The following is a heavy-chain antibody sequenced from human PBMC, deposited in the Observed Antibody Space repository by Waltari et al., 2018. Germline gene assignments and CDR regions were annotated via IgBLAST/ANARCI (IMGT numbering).Heavy chain of an antibody. CDR1: GGSFSGYY. CDR2: INHSGST. D-gene: IGHD3-3*01. J-gene: IGHJ6*02. CDR3: ARGRYFTGRYYDFWSGYFGMDV. V-gene: IGHV4-34*01. Sequence: QVQLQQWGAGLLKPSETLSLTCAVYGGSFSGYYWSWIRQPPGTGLEWIGEINHSGSTNYNPSLKSRVTISVDTSKNQFSLKLSSVTAADTAVYYCARGRYFTGRYYDFWSGYFGMDVWGQGTTVTVSS.